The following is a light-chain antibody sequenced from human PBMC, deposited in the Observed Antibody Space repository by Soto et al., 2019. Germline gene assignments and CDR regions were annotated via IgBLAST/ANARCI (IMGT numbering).Light chain of an antibody. J-gene: IGKJ1*01. V-gene: IGKV1-39*01. CDR2: GAS. CDR1: ETISSY. CDR3: QQSYSTWM. Sequence: DIQMTQSPSSLSASVGDRVTITCRASETISSYLNWYQQKPGKAPKLLIYGASSLQSGVPSRFSGSGFGTEFTLTISSLQPEDFANYHCQQSYSTWMFGQGTKVDIK.